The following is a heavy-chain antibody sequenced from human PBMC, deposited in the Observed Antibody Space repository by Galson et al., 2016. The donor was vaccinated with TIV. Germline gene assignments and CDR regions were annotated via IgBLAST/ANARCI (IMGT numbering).Heavy chain of an antibody. Sequence: SLRLSCAASGFSFNFYHLTWVRQAPGKGLEWVSSISLSGSHTFYADSVKGRFSISRDNSKSTLYLILNSLRVEDTAMYYCAKHGKSGDYSWDGFDFGGQGTLVTVSS. CDR1: GFSFNFYH. J-gene: IGHJ3*01. V-gene: IGHV3-23*01. CDR2: ISLSGSHT. CDR3: AKHGKSGDYSWDGFDF. D-gene: IGHD2-21*02.